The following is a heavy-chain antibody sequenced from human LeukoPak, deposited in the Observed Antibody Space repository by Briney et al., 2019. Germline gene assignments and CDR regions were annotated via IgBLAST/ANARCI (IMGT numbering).Heavy chain of an antibody. D-gene: IGHD3-22*01. CDR3: ARLYYDSSGYYQICYFDY. CDR1: GGSISSSSYY. CDR2: IYYSGST. J-gene: IGHJ4*02. V-gene: IGHV4-39*01. Sequence: SETLSLTCTVSGGSISSSSYYWGWIRQPPGTGLEWIWSIYYSGSTYYNPSLKSRVTISVDTSKNQFSLNLSSVTAADTAVYYCARLYYDSSGYYQICYFDYWGQGTLVTVSS.